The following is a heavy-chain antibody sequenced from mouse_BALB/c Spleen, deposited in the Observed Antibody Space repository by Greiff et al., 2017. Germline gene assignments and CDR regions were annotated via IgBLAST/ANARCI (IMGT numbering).Heavy chain of an antibody. D-gene: IGHD2-1*01. Sequence: LVKPGASVKISCKASGYSFTGYYMLWVKQSHGKSLEWIGYISCYNGATSYNQKFKGKATFTVDTSSSTAYMQFNSLTSEDSAVYYCASGGNYPWFAYWGQGTLVTVSA. V-gene: IGHV1S34*01. CDR2: ISCYNGAT. CDR1: GYSFTGYY. J-gene: IGHJ3*01. CDR3: ASGGNYPWFAY.